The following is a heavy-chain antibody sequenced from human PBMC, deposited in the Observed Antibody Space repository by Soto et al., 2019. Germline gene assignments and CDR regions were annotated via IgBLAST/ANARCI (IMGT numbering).Heavy chain of an antibody. D-gene: IGHD3-10*01. V-gene: IGHV3-23*01. Sequence: LRLSCAASGFTFSSYAMSWVRQAPGKGLEWVSAISGSGGSTYYADSVKGRFTISRDNSKNTLYLQMNSLRAEDTAVYYCAKSINMIHGVISEFDNWCQGALVTISS. CDR3: AKSINMIHGVISEFDN. CDR1: GFTFSSYA. CDR2: ISGSGGST. J-gene: IGHJ4*01.